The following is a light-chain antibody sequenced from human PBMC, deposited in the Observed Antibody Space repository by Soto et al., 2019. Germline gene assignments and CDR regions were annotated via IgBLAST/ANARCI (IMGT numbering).Light chain of an antibody. V-gene: IGKV1-5*03. CDR3: QQYSSNST. J-gene: IGKJ1*01. CDR1: QTISSW. CDR2: QAS. Sequence: DIQTTQSPSTLYGSVGDRVTITCRASQTISSWLAWYQQKPGKAPKLLIYQASSLESVVPSRFSGSGSGTEFSLTISSLQPDDFATYYCQQYSSNSTFGQGTKVDIK.